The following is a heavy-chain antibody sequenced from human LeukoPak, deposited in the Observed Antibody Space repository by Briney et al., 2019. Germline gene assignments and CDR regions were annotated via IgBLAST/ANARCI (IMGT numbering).Heavy chain of an antibody. J-gene: IGHJ6*02. CDR3: ARDRADSSSWYSRDYYYGMDV. V-gene: IGHV3-30-3*01. CDR1: GFTFWNYV. Sequence: GGSLRLSCAASGFTFWNYVIHWVRQAPGKGLEWVAVTSSDLNVKLYADSVKGRFTISRDNSRSALYLQMNSLRAEDTAVYYCARDRADSSSWYSRDYYYGMDVWGQGTTVTVSS. CDR2: TSSDLNVK. D-gene: IGHD6-13*01.